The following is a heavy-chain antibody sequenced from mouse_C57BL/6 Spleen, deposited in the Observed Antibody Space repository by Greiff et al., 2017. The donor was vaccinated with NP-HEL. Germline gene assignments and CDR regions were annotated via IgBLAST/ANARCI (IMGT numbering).Heavy chain of an antibody. CDR3: TEGDGYYYFDY. J-gene: IGHJ2*01. Sequence: VQRVESGAELVRPGASVTLSCKASGYTFTDYEMHWVKQTPVHGLEWIGAIDPETGGTAYNQKFKGKAILTADKSSSTAYMELRSLTSEDSAVYYCTEGDGYYYFDYWGQGTTLTVSS. D-gene: IGHD2-3*01. V-gene: IGHV1-15*01. CDR2: IDPETGGT. CDR1: GYTFTDYE.